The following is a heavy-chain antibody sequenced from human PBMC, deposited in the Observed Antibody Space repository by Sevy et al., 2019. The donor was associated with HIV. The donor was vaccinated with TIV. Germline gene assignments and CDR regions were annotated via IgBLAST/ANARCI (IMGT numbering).Heavy chain of an antibody. CDR3: ARDSTGFWDY. J-gene: IGHJ4*02. V-gene: IGHV3-7*01. CDR2: IKQDGSEK. Sequence: GGSLRLSCTASGFTFSSYWMSWVRQAPGKGLEWVANIKQDGSEKYYVDSVKGRFTISRDNAKSSLCLQMNSLRAEDTAVYYCARDSTGFWDYWGQGTLVTVSS. CDR1: GFTFSSYW. D-gene: IGHD6-19*01.